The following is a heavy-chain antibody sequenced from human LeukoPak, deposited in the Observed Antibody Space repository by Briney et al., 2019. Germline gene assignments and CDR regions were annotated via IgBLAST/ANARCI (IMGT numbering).Heavy chain of an antibody. D-gene: IGHD4-17*01. CDR2: IWYDGSNK. Sequence: PGGSLRLSCAASGFTFSSYGMHWVRQAPGKGLEWVAVIWYDGSNKYYADSVKGRFTISRDNAKNSLYLQMNSLRAEDTALYYCAKVGDYGDYSTPFDYWGQGTLVTVSS. J-gene: IGHJ4*02. CDR3: AKVGDYGDYSTPFDY. CDR1: GFTFSSYG. V-gene: IGHV3-33*03.